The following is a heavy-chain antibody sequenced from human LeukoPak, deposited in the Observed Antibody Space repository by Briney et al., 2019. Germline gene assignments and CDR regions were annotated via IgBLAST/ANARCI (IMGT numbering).Heavy chain of an antibody. CDR3: AKDISGQQLDRYYYYYGMDV. V-gene: IGHV3-9*01. CDR1: GFTFDDYA. J-gene: IGHJ6*02. D-gene: IGHD6-13*01. Sequence: GGSLRLSCAASGFTFDDYAMHWVRQAPGKGLEWVSGISWNSGSIGYADSVKGRFTISRDNAKNSLYLQMNSPRAEDTALYYCAKDISGQQLDRYYYYYGMDVWGQGTTVTVSS. CDR2: ISWNSGSI.